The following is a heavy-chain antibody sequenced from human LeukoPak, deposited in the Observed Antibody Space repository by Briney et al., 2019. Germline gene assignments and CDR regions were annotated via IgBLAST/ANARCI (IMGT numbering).Heavy chain of an antibody. D-gene: IGHD6-6*01. V-gene: IGHV3-74*01. CDR1: GFTFSSCW. Sequence: GGSLRLSCAASGFTFSSCWMHWVRQAPGKGLVWVSRINSDGSSTSYADSVKGRFTISRDNAKNTLYLQMNSLRAEDTAVYYCATEGIAARRPPEDNWFDPWGQGTLVTVSS. J-gene: IGHJ5*02. CDR2: INSDGSST. CDR3: ATEGIAARRPPEDNWFDP.